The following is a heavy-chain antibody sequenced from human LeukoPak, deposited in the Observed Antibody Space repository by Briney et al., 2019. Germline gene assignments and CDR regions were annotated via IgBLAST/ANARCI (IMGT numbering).Heavy chain of an antibody. J-gene: IGHJ4*02. V-gene: IGHV3-23*01. CDR3: AKDSSLDY. CDR2: ISGSGGNT. CDR1: GFTFSSYA. Sequence: PGGSLRLSCAASGFTFSSYAMTWVRQAPGKGLEWVSGISGSGGNTYYTDSVRGRLSISRDNSKNTLYLQMNSLRAEDTAVYYCAKDSSLDYWGQGTLSPSPQ.